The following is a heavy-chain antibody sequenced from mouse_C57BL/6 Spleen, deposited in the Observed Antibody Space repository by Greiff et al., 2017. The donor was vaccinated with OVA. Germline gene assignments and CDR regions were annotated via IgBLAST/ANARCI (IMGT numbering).Heavy chain of an antibody. CDR1: GYTFTSYW. CDR3: ARGGYGSSYYAMDY. D-gene: IGHD1-1*01. Sequence: QVQLKQSGAELVKPGASVKMSCKASGYTFTSYWITWVKQRPGQGLEWIGDIYPGSGSTNYNEKFKSKATLTVDTSSSTAYMQLSSLTSEDSAVYYCARGGYGSSYYAMDYWGQGTSVTVSS. J-gene: IGHJ4*01. CDR2: IYPGSGST. V-gene: IGHV1-55*01.